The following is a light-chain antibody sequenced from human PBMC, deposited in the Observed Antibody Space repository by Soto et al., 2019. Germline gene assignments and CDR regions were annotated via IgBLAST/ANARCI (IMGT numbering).Light chain of an antibody. CDR3: SSYTSSSTL. Sequence: QSVRTQPASVSGSPGQSITISCTGTSSDVGGYNYVSWYQQHPGKAPKLMIHEVSNRPSGVSNRFSGSKSGNTASLTISGLQAEDEADYYCSSYTSSSTLFGTGTKVTVL. CDR1: SSDVGGYNY. CDR2: EVS. J-gene: IGLJ1*01. V-gene: IGLV2-14*01.